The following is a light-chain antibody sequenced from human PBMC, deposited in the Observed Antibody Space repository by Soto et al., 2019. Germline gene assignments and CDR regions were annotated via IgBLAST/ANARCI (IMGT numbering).Light chain of an antibody. CDR3: EQYNNWPLT. CDR2: EAS. CDR1: QSVNSN. V-gene: IGKV3-15*01. J-gene: IGKJ4*01. Sequence: EIVMTQSPATLSVSPGERATLSCRASQSVNSNLAWYQQKRGQAPRLLIYEASSRATGIPARFSASGSGTEFTLTISSLQSEDFAVYYWEQYNNWPLTFGGGTNVEIK.